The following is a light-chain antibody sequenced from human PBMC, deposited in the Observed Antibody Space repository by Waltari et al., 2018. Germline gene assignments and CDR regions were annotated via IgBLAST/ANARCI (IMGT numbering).Light chain of an antibody. CDR3: QQGYMTPRT. J-gene: IGKJ1*01. V-gene: IGKV1-39*01. CDR1: QSVRNF. CDR2: ATS. Sequence: DIQMTQSPSSLPASVGDRVTITCRASQSVRNFFNWYQQETRKAPKLLIYATSSLQTGVPSRFSGSGSGTDFTLSISSLQPEDFAIYFCQQGYMTPRTFGQGTKVEIK.